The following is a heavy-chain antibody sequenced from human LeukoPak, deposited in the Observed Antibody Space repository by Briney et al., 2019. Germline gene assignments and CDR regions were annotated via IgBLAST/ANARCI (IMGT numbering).Heavy chain of an antibody. V-gene: IGHV3-23*01. J-gene: IGHJ4*02. CDR2: ISGSGGST. CDR3: ARIDLRYYYDSSGYLDY. D-gene: IGHD3-22*01. CDR1: GFMFSSYA. Sequence: GGSLRLSCAASGFMFSSYAMSWVRQAPGKGLEWVSAISGSGGSTYYTDSVKGRFTISRDNSKNSLYLQMNSLRAEDTAVYYCARIDLRYYYDSSGYLDYWGQGTLVTVSS.